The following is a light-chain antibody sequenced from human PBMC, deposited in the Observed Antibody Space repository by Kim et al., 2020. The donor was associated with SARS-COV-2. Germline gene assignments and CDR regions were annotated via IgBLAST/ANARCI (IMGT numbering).Light chain of an antibody. J-gene: IGLJ2*01. V-gene: IGLV2-11*01. Sequence: GQSVTISCPGTSSDVGSYNYVSWYRQHPGKAPKLIIYDVTKRPSGVPDRFSGSKSGNTASLTISGLQAEDEADYYCCSYAATYTEIFGGGTQLTVL. CDR1: SSDVGSYNY. CDR3: CSYAATYTEI. CDR2: DVT.